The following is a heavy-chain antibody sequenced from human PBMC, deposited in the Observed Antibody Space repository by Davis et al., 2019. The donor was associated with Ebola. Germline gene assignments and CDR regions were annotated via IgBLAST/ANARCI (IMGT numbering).Heavy chain of an antibody. CDR3: ARGSRWGTAISFFDY. Sequence: MPSETLSLTCAVYGASFTTYYWSWIRQPPGKGLEWIADINHSGRTSYNPSLKSRVTISVDTSKNQVSLKLSSVTAADTAVYYCARGSRWGTAISFFDYWGQGNLVTVSS. CDR1: GASFTTYY. CDR2: INHSGRT. V-gene: IGHV4-34*01. J-gene: IGHJ4*02. D-gene: IGHD5-18*01.